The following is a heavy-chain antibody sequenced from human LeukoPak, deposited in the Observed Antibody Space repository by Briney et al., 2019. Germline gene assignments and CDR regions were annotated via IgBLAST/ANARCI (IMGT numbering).Heavy chain of an antibody. CDR1: GFIFSDSW. CDR2: IKSESDGGTT. CDR3: ASHRGWELSFYAFDM. Sequence: GGSLRLSCTASGFIFSDSWMSWVRQAPGKGLEWVGRIKSESDGGTTDYAAPVKGRFTISRDDSKNTLYLQMNSLTAEDTAVYNCASHRGWELSFYAFDMWGQGTRVTVSS. J-gene: IGHJ3*02. D-gene: IGHD3-10*01. V-gene: IGHV3-15*01.